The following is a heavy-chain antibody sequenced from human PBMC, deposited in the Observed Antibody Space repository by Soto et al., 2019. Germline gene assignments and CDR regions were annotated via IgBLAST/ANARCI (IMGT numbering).Heavy chain of an antibody. Sequence: PGGSLRLSCVVSGFMVTKHWMGWVRQVPGKGLEWLANINEDGSEKNYVDSVKGRFTISRDNAKNSLYLQMSSLRAEDTAVYYCARCGSYGFVWFYYYAMDVWGQGTAVTVSS. D-gene: IGHD5-18*01. V-gene: IGHV3-7*01. CDR1: GFMVTKHW. CDR2: INEDGSEK. J-gene: IGHJ6*02. CDR3: ARCGSYGFVWFYYYAMDV.